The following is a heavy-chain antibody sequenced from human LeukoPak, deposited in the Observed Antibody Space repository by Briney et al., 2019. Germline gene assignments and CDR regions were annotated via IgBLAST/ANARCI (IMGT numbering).Heavy chain of an antibody. D-gene: IGHD3-3*01. CDR1: GFTFDDYA. J-gene: IGHJ4*02. CDR3: AKDIRFLLRPRPGHFDY. CDR2: ISWNSGSI. V-gene: IGHV3-9*01. Sequence: PGRSLRLSRAASGFTFDDYAMHWVRQAPGKGLEWVSGISWNSGSIGYADSVKGRFTISRDNAKNSLYLQMNSLRAEDTALYYCAKDIRFLLRPRPGHFDYWGQGTLVTVSS.